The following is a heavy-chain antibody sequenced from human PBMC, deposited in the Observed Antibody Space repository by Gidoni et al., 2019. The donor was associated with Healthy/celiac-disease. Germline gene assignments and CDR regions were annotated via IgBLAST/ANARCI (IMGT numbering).Heavy chain of an antibody. V-gene: IGHV4-39*01. D-gene: IGHD4-17*01. CDR2: IYYSGST. CDR1: GGSIRSSRYY. Sequence: QLQLQESCPGLVKHSEPLSLTCTVPGGSIRSSRYYWGWIRQPPGKGLEWIVSIYYSGSTYYNPSLKSRVTISVDTSKNQFSLKLSSVTAADTAVYYCARQSTVTVKYNYYYYGMDVWGQGTTVTVSS. J-gene: IGHJ6*02. CDR3: ARQSTVTVKYNYYYYGMDV.